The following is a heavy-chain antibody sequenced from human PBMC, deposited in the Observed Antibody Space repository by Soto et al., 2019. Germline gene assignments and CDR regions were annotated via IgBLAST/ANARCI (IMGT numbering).Heavy chain of an antibody. CDR2: ISYNGTYK. V-gene: IGHV3-30*18. J-gene: IGHJ4*02. D-gene: IGHD6-19*01. Sequence: QVQLVDSGGGVVQPGRSLRLSCAASGFTFSSSGMHWVRQAPGKALEWVAVISYNGTYKYYADSVKGRFTISRDNSKNTLFLQLNSLRAEDTAVYYCAKSPPTVAGYFDYWGQGTLVTVSS. CDR1: GFTFSSSG. CDR3: AKSPPTVAGYFDY.